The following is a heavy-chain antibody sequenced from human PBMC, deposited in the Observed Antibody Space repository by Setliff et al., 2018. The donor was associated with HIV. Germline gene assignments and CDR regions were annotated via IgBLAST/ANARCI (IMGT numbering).Heavy chain of an antibody. CDR2: ISSRGSTI. Sequence: GGSLRLSCAASGFTFSDYYMSWIRQAPGKGLEWVSYISSRGSTIYYADSVKGRFTISRDNAKNSLYLQMNTLRAEDTAVYSCARNPRIAVAGTFYYYYGMDVWGQGTTVTVSS. CDR1: GFTFSDYY. D-gene: IGHD6-19*01. J-gene: IGHJ6*02. V-gene: IGHV3-11*04. CDR3: ARNPRIAVAGTFYYYYGMDV.